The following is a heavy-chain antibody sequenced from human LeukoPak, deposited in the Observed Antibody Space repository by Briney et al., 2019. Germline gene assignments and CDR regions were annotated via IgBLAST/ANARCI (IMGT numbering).Heavy chain of an antibody. V-gene: IGHV1-18*01. CDR1: GYTFTSYG. J-gene: IGHJ4*02. Sequence: ASVKVSYKASGYTFTSYGISWVRQAPGQGLEWMGWISAYNGNTNYAQKLQGRVTMTTDTSTSTAYMELRSLRSDDTAVYYCARVRVWGLTGDPDGTLDYWGQGTLVTVSS. CDR3: ARVRVWGLTGDPDGTLDY. D-gene: IGHD3-9*01. CDR2: ISAYNGNT.